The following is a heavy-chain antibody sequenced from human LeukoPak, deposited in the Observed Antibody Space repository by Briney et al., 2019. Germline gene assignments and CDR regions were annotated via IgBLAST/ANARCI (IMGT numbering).Heavy chain of an antibody. J-gene: IGHJ4*02. V-gene: IGHV4-34*01. D-gene: IGHD3-22*01. CDR2: INHSGST. CDR3: ARQGPDYYDSSGYWCY. Sequence: SETLSLTCAVYGGSFSGYYWSWIRQPPGKGLEWIGEINHSGSTNYNPSLRSRVTISVDTSKNQFSLKLSSVTAADTAVYYCARQGPDYYDSSGYWCYWGQGTLVTVSS. CDR1: GGSFSGYY.